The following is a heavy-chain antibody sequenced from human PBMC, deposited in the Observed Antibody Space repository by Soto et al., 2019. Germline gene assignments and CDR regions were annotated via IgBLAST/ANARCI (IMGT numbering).Heavy chain of an antibody. J-gene: IGHJ3*02. Sequence: ASVKVSCKASGGTFSRYAISWVRQAPGQGLEWMGGIIPFFGTTNYAQKFQGRVTITADESTDTVYMGLSSLRSDDTAMYYCARGRTITGSVENAFDIWGQGTMVTVSS. V-gene: IGHV1-69*13. CDR2: IIPFFGTT. CDR3: ARGRTITGSVENAFDI. D-gene: IGHD1-20*01. CDR1: GGTFSRYA.